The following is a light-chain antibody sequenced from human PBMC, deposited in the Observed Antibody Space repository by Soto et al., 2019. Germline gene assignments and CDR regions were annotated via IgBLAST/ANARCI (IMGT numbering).Light chain of an antibody. J-gene: IGKJ1*01. CDR3: HQYQTSPWT. Sequence: ETVLTQSPGTLSLSPGETAIVSCRASQSLANSRLAWYRQKPGQAPRLLIYDVSRRATGIPDRFSGSGSGTDFTLSISRLETEDFAVYFCHQYQTSPWTFGRGTK. CDR2: DVS. CDR1: QSLANSR. V-gene: IGKV3-20*01.